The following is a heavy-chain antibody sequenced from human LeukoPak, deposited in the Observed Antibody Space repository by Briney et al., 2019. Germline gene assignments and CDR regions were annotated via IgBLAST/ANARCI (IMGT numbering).Heavy chain of an antibody. CDR2: IYYSGST. J-gene: IGHJ5*02. Sequence: PSETLSLTCTVSGGSISSSSYYWGCIRQPPGKGLEWIGYIYYSGSTYYNPSLKSRVTISVDRSKNQFSLKLSSVTAADTAVYYCARHSITIFGFDPWGQGTLVTVSS. V-gene: IGHV4-39*07. D-gene: IGHD3-3*01. CDR3: ARHSITIFGFDP. CDR1: GGSISSSSYY.